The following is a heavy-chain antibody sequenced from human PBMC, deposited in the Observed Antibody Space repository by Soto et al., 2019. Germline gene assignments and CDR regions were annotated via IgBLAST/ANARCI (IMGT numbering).Heavy chain of an antibody. CDR3: ARASGHCSSTSCYYFDY. CDR1: GASISGNY. CDR2: IYYSGST. J-gene: IGHJ4*02. V-gene: IGHV4-59*01. D-gene: IGHD2-2*01. Sequence: PSETLSLTCNVSGASISGNYWSWIRQPPGKGLEWIGYIYYSGSTNYNPSLKSRVTISVDTSKNQFSLKLSSVTAADTAVYYCARASGHCSSTSCYYFDYWGQGTLVTVSS.